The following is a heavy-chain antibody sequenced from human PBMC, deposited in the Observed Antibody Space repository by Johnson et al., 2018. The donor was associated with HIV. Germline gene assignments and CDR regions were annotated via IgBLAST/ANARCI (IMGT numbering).Heavy chain of an antibody. CDR1: GFNFRDYY. J-gene: IGHJ3*02. CDR3: ARAPYNWNSGLFDALDI. CDR2: ISSSGSDI. D-gene: IGHD1-7*01. Sequence: QVQLVESGGGLVKPGGSLRLSCAASGFNFRDYYMNWIRQAPGKGLEWLSYISSSGSDIFYADSVKGRFTISRDNGKNSVFLQMNSLTVEDTAVFYCARAPYNWNSGLFDALDIWGQGTMVTVSS. V-gene: IGHV3-11*04.